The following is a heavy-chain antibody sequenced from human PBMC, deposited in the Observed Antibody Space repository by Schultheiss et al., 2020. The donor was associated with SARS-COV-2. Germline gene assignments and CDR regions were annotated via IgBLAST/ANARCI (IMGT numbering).Heavy chain of an antibody. J-gene: IGHJ5*02. V-gene: IGHV6-1*01. D-gene: IGHD3-10*01. CDR1: GDSVSSNSAA. CDR3: ARTPRYYYGSGSHSFDP. Sequence: SETLSLTCAISGDSVSSNSAAWNWIRQSPSRGLEWLGRTYYRSKWYNDYAVSVKSRITINPDTSKNQFSLQLNSVTPEDTAVYYCARTPRYYYGSGSHSFDPWGQGTLVTVSS. CDR2: TYYRSKWYN.